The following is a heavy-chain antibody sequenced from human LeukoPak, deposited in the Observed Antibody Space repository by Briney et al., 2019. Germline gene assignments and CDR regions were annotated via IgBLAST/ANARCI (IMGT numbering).Heavy chain of an antibody. D-gene: IGHD5-18*01. CDR1: GGSISSYY. J-gene: IGHJ4*02. CDR2: IYYSGST. CDR3: ARARGSYGHYYFDS. Sequence: SETLSLTCTVSGGSISSYYWSWIRQPPGKGLEWIGYIYYSGSTNYNPSLKSRVTISVDTSKNQFSLKLSSVTAADTAVYYCARARGSYGHYYFDSWGQGTLVTVSS. V-gene: IGHV4-59*01.